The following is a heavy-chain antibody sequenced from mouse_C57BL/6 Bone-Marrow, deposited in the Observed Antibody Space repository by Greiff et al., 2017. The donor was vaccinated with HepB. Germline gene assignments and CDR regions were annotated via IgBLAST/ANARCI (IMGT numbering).Heavy chain of an antibody. CDR3: AREGGYGNYDYFDY. J-gene: IGHJ2*01. Sequence: ESGPGLVKPSQSLSLTCSVTGYSITSGYYWNWIRQFPGNKLEWMGYISYDGSNNYNPSLKNRISITRDTSKNQFFLKLNSVTTEDTATYYCAREGGYGNYDYFDYWGQGTTLTVSS. V-gene: IGHV3-6*01. CDR1: GYSITSGYY. CDR2: ISYDGSN. D-gene: IGHD2-1*01.